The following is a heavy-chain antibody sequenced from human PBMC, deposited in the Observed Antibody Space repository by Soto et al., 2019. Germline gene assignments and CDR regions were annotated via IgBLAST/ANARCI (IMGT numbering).Heavy chain of an antibody. Sequence: PSETLSLTCSVSGGSINSGGYHWTWIRQHPEKGLEWIGYIYYRGNTYYNPSLRSRLTISVDTSKNQFSLNLTSVTAADTDVYYCARNSDLGFRDWFDTWGQGTLVTVSS. CDR3: ARNSDLGFRDWFDT. D-gene: IGHD2-15*01. CDR1: GGSINSGGYH. J-gene: IGHJ5*02. CDR2: IYYRGNT. V-gene: IGHV4-31*03.